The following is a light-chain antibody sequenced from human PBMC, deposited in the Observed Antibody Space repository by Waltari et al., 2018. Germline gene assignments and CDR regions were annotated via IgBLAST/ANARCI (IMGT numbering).Light chain of an antibody. CDR2: DVT. CDR3: SSPTTSITWV. J-gene: IGLJ3*02. Sequence: QSALTQPPSVSGSPGQSVTISCTATSSDFGNYNRVSWYKQSPGTAPNLMIYDVTKRPSGVPHPFSGSKAGTAASLTISGLQAEDEAEYYCSSPTTSITWVFGGGTKLTVL. CDR1: SSDFGNYNR. V-gene: IGLV2-18*02.